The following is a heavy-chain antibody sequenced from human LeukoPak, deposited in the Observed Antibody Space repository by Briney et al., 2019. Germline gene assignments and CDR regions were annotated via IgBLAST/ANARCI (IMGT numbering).Heavy chain of an antibody. CDR2: IYTSGST. V-gene: IGHV4-4*07. D-gene: IGHD6-13*01. J-gene: IGHJ4*02. Sequence: SETLSLTCTVSGNSFGDYYWSWIRQPAGKGLEWIGRIYTSGSTTYNPSLKSRVTMSVDTSKSQFSLNLMSVTAADTAVYYCARANIAAAGTYFDYWGQGTLVTVSS. CDR3: ARANIAAAGTYFDY. CDR1: GNSFGDYY.